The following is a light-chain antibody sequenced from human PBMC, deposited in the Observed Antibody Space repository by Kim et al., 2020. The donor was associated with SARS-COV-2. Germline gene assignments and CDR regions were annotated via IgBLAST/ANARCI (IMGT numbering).Light chain of an antibody. J-gene: IGLJ2*01. CDR2: QDS. CDR3: QAWDSSTVV. Sequence: SYELTQPPSVSVSPGQTASITCSGDKLGDKYACWYQQKPGQSPVLVIYQDSKRPSGIPERFSGSNSGNTATLTISGTQAMDEADYHCQAWDSSTVVFGGGTKLTDL. CDR1: KLGDKY. V-gene: IGLV3-1*01.